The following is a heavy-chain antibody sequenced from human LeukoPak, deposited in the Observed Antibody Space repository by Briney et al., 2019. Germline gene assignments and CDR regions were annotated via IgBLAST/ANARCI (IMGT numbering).Heavy chain of an antibody. J-gene: IGHJ5*02. CDR2: IIPIFGTA. CDR3: ARDMTYTGREDWFDP. CDR1: GGTFSSYA. Sequence: SVKVSCKASGGTFSSYAISWVRQAPGQGLEWMGGIIPIFGTANYAQKFQGRVTITADESTSTAYMELSSLRSEDTAEYYCARDMTYTGREDWFDPWGQGTLVTVSS. V-gene: IGHV1-69*13. D-gene: IGHD1-26*01.